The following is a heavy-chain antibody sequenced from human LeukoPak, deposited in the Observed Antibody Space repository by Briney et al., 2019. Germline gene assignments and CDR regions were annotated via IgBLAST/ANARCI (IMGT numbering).Heavy chain of an antibody. Sequence: GRSLRLSCVASGFTFSNYGMHWVRQAPGKGLEWVAIVWSDGSKKYYADSVKGRFTISRDNSKNTLYLQMNSLRVEDTAVYYCARDGYDTNGYYYALYWGQGTLVTVSS. J-gene: IGHJ4*02. V-gene: IGHV3-33*01. CDR1: GFTFSNYG. CDR2: VWSDGSKK. D-gene: IGHD3-22*01. CDR3: ARDGYDTNGYYYALY.